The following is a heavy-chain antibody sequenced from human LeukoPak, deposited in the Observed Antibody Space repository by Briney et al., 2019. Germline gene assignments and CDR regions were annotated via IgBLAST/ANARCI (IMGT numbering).Heavy chain of an antibody. CDR3: VGGYDLRF. J-gene: IGHJ4*02. V-gene: IGHV3-74*01. CDR2: IKSDGSIT. CDR1: GFTFSSYW. Sequence: PGGSLRLSCAASGFTFSSYWMHWVRQAPGKGLMWVSRIKSDGSITNYADSVKGRFTISRDNAKNTLYLQMNSLRAEDTAVYYCVGGYDLRFRGQGTQVTVSS. D-gene: IGHD5-12*01.